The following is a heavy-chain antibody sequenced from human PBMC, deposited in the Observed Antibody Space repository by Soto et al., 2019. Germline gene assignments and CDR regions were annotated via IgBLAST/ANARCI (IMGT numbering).Heavy chain of an antibody. CDR3: ARGMYGSGSYYIGDAFDM. V-gene: IGHV3-53*01. Sequence: RWGSLRLSCAVSGFTVVYNYISCGRHSALKWLEWVSVIYRGGDTFYADSVKGRFTISRDNSKNTLYLQMNSLRAEDTAVYYCARGMYGSGSYYIGDAFDMWGQGTMVTVSS. CDR2: IYRGGDT. CDR1: GFTVVYNY. J-gene: IGHJ3*02. D-gene: IGHD3-10*01.